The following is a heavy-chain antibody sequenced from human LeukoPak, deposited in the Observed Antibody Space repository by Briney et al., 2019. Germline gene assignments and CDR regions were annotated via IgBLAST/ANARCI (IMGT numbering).Heavy chain of an antibody. Sequence: PSETLSLTCTVSGGSISSSSYCWGWIRQPPGRGLEWIVSIYYSGSTYYNQSLKSRVTISIDTSKNQFSLKLTSVTAADTAMYYCARMKGVVVIPTARPTFYFDYWGQGVLVTVSS. CDR2: IYYSGST. D-gene: IGHD2-2*01. J-gene: IGHJ4*02. V-gene: IGHV4-39*01. CDR3: ARMKGVVVIPTARPTFYFDY. CDR1: GGSISSSSYC.